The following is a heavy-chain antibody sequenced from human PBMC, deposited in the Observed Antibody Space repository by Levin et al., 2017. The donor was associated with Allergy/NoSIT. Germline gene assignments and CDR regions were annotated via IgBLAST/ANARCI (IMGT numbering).Heavy chain of an antibody. CDR2: IIPIFGTA. CDR3: ARGATHNTEFDY. V-gene: IGHV1-69*01. Sequence: PGESLKISCKASGGTFSSYAISWVRQAPGQGLEWMGGIIPIFGTANYAQKFQGRVTITADESTSTAYMELSSLRSEDTAVYYCARGATHNTEFDYWGQGTLVTVSS. D-gene: IGHD1-1*01. CDR1: GGTFSSYA. J-gene: IGHJ4*02.